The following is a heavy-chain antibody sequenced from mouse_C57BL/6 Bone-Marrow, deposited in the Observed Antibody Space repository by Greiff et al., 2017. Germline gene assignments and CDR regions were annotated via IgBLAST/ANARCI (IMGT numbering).Heavy chain of an antibody. Sequence: QVQLQQPGAELVKPGASVKLSCKASGYTFTSYWMHWVKQRPGQGLEWIGMIHPNSGSTNYNEKFKSKATLTVDKSSSTAYMQLSSLTSEDAAVYYCARDSSYVDAYWGQGTLVTVSA. CDR2: IHPNSGST. J-gene: IGHJ3*01. V-gene: IGHV1-64*01. CDR3: ARDSSYVDAY. CDR1: GYTFTSYW. D-gene: IGHD1-1*01.